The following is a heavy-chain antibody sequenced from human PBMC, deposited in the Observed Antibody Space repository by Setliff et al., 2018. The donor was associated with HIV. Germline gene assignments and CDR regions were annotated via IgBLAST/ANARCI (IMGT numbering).Heavy chain of an antibody. D-gene: IGHD2-21*01. CDR1: GGSLNTGTYY. V-gene: IGHV4-61*10. Sequence: PSETLSLTCTVSGGSLNTGTYYWSWIRQPAGKGLEWIGHIYITEDTDYNPSLMSRLTMSVDSSKNQFSLSLSSVTAADTAVYYCASISVNPTYPDYWGQGTLVTVSS. J-gene: IGHJ4*02. CDR3: ASISVNPTYPDY. CDR2: IYITEDT.